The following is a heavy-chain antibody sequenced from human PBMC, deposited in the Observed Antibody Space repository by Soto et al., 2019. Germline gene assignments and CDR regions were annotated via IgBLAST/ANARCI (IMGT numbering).Heavy chain of an antibody. D-gene: IGHD4-4*01. Sequence: SETLSLTCTVSGGSISSSSYYWGWIRQPPGKGLGWIGSIYYSGSTYYNPSLKSRVTISVDTSKNQFSLKLSSVTAADTAVYYCARLTGYSTYFDYWGQGTLVTVSS. J-gene: IGHJ4*02. CDR1: GGSISSSSYY. V-gene: IGHV4-39*01. CDR3: ARLTGYSTYFDY. CDR2: IYYSGST.